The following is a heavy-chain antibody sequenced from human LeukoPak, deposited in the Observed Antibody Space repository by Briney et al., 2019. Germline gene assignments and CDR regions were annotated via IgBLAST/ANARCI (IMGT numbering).Heavy chain of an antibody. CDR2: INHSGST. Sequence: SWIRQPPGKXLEWIGEINHSGSTDYNPSLKSRVTISVDTSKNQFSLKLSSVTAADTAVYYCASPPHRSGGNDYWGQGTLVTVSS. V-gene: IGHV4-34*01. J-gene: IGHJ4*02. CDR3: ASPPHRSGGNDY. D-gene: IGHD1-14*01.